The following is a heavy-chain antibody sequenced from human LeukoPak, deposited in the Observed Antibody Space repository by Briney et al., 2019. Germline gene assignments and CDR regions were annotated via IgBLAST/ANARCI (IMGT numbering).Heavy chain of an antibody. Sequence: KPSETLSLTCAVYGGSFSGYYWSWIRQPPGKGLEWIGEINHSGSTNYNPSLKSRVTISVDTSKNQFSLKLSSVTAADTAVYYCARGYIAVAGTFASGSFDYWGQGTLVTVSS. J-gene: IGHJ4*02. CDR2: INHSGST. CDR1: GGSFSGYY. D-gene: IGHD6-19*01. V-gene: IGHV4-34*01. CDR3: ARGYIAVAGTFASGSFDY.